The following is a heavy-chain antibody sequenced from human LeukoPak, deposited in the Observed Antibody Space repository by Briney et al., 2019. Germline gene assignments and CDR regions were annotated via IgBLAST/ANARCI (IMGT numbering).Heavy chain of an antibody. Sequence: ETLSLTCAVSGGSISSSNWWSWVRQAPGKGLEWVSAISGSGGSTYYADSVKGRFTISRDNSKNTLYLQMNSLRAEDTAVYYCAKDSSSWYGAFDIWGQGTMVTVSS. CDR2: ISGSGGST. CDR3: AKDSSSWYGAFDI. CDR1: GGSISSSN. D-gene: IGHD6-13*01. J-gene: IGHJ3*02. V-gene: IGHV3-23*01.